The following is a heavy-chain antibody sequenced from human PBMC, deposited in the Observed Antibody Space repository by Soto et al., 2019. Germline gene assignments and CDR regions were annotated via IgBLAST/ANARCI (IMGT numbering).Heavy chain of an antibody. J-gene: IGHJ3*02. V-gene: IGHV3-15*07. D-gene: IGHD3-22*01. CDR3: TTTDDYYDSSGYYFDDAFDI. Sequence: GGSLRLSGAASGLTFSNAWMNWVRQAPGKGLEWVGRIKSKTDGGTTDYAAPVKGRFTISRDDSKNTLYLQMNSLKTEDTAVYYCTTTDDYYDSSGYYFDDAFDIWGQGTMVTVS. CDR1: GLTFSNAW. CDR2: IKSKTDGGTT.